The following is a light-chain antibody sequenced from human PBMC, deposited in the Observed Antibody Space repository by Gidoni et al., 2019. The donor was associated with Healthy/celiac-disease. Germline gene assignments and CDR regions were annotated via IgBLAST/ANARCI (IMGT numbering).Light chain of an antibody. CDR2: WAS. Sequence: DMVMTQSPDSLAVSLGERATINCKSSQSVLYSSNNKNYLAWYQQKTGQPPKLLIYWASTRESGVPDRFSGSGSGTDFTLTISSLQAEDVAVYYCQQYYSTPLTFGGGTKVEIK. V-gene: IGKV4-1*01. J-gene: IGKJ4*01. CDR3: QQYYSTPLT. CDR1: QSVLYSSNNKNY.